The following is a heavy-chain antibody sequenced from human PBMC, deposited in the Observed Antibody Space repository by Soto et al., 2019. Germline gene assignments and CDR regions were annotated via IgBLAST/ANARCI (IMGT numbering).Heavy chain of an antibody. CDR3: ASSLRMAGIGNYYYGMDV. D-gene: IGHD6-19*01. CDR1: GGIFGDFS. J-gene: IGHJ6*02. Sequence: QVQLVQSGAEVKKPGSSLKVSCKASGGIFGDFSFSWVRQAPGQGLEWMGGIMPIFGGPDYAQRFRGRVTITADEVTRTAFMELRGLTSEDTATYYCASSLRMAGIGNYYYGMDVWGQGTTVTVSS. V-gene: IGHV1-69*12. CDR2: IMPIFGGP.